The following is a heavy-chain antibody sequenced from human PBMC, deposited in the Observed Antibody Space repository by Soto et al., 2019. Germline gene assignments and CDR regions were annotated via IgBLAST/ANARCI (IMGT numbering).Heavy chain of an antibody. J-gene: IGHJ5*02. CDR1: GGSISRYY. CDR2: AYYSGDT. CDR3: ARDRSTYGGGGTGEVKENWFDP. D-gene: IGHD2-8*01. V-gene: IGHV4-59*01. Sequence: QVQLQESGPGVVKSSETLSLSCSVSGGSISRYYWSWIGQPPGKGLEWIGYAYYSGDTGYNPSLKRRATMAVDTSKSQVSLKLSSVTAADTAVYYCARDRSTYGGGGTGEVKENWFDPWGQGALVTVSS.